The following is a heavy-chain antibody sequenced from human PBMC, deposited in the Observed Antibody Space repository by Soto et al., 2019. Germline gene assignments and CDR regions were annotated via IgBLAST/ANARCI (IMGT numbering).Heavy chain of an antibody. CDR1: GYSFTSYW. CDR2: IDPSDSYT. CDR3: ARHREYDILTGYFDYGMDV. V-gene: IGHV5-10-1*01. J-gene: IGHJ6*02. Sequence: GESLKISCKGSGYSFTSYWISWVRQMPGKGLEWMGRIDPSDSYTNYSPSFQGHVTISADKSISTAYLQWSSLKASDTAMYYCARHREYDILTGYFDYGMDVWGQGTTVTVSS. D-gene: IGHD3-9*01.